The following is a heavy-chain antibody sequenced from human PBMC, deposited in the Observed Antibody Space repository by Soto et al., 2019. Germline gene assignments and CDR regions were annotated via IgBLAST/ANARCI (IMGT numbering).Heavy chain of an antibody. Sequence: ASVKVSCKASGYTFTGYYMHWVRQAPGQGLEWMGWINPNSGGTNYAQKFQGWVTMTRDTSISTAYMELSRLRSDDTAVYYCARAPIGTDPEEGLIDYWGQGTLVTVSS. J-gene: IGHJ4*02. V-gene: IGHV1-2*04. D-gene: IGHD2-21*02. CDR1: GYTFTGYY. CDR3: ARAPIGTDPEEGLIDY. CDR2: INPNSGGT.